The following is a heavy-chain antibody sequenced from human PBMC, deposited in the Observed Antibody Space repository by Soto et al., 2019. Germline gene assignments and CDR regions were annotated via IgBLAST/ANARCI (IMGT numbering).Heavy chain of an antibody. CDR2: IYYSGST. D-gene: IGHD5-12*01. CDR3: ARVDIVATKEYYFDY. V-gene: IGHV4-61*01. Sequence: SETLSLTCTVSGGSVSSGSYYWSWIRQPPGKGLEWIGYIYYSGSTNYNPSLKSRVTISVDTSKNQFSLKLSSVTAADTAVYYCARVDIVATKEYYFDYWGQGTLVTVS. CDR1: GGSVSSGSYY. J-gene: IGHJ4*02.